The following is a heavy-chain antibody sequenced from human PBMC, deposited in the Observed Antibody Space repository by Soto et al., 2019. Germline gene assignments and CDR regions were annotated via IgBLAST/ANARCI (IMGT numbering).Heavy chain of an antibody. D-gene: IGHD6-19*01. Sequence: ASVKVSCKASGGTFSSYTISWVRQAPGQGLEWMGRIIPILGIANYAQKFQGRVTITADKSTSTAYMELSSLRSEDTAVYYCARSCDRDSSGWCSRWGQGTLVTVSS. CDR1: GGTFSSYT. CDR2: IIPILGIA. V-gene: IGHV1-69*02. J-gene: IGHJ4*02. CDR3: ARSCDRDSSGWCSR.